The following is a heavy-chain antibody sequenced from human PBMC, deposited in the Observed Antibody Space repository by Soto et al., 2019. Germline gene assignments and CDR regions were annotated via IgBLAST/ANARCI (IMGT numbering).Heavy chain of an antibody. CDR2: ISAYNGNT. D-gene: IGHD6-13*01. CDR3: ARGLLSDSGLGYFDY. CDR1: GYTFTSYG. J-gene: IGHJ4*02. Sequence: ASVKVSCKASGYTFTSYGISWVRQAPGQGLEWMGWISAYNGNTNYAQKLQGRVTMTTDTSTSTAYMELRSLRSDDTAVYYCARGLLSDSGLGYFDYWGQGTLVTVSS. V-gene: IGHV1-18*01.